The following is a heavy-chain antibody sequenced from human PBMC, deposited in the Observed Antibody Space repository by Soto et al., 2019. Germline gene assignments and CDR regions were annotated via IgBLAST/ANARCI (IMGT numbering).Heavy chain of an antibody. CDR2: ISESGGTT. D-gene: IGHD3-3*01. Sequence: LRLSCVVPGFTFSSNEMNWVRQAPGKAPEWVSKISESGGTTSYADSVKGRFTISRDNARDSLYLHMDSLRAEDMAVYYCARVRSVIFAVPPYGMDVWGQGTTVTVSS. CDR1: GFTFSSNE. CDR3: ARVRSVIFAVPPYGMDV. V-gene: IGHV3-48*03. J-gene: IGHJ6*02.